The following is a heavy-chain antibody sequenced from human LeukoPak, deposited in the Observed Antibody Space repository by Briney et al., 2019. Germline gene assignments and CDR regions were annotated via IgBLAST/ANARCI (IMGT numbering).Heavy chain of an antibody. V-gene: IGHV4-59*08. Sequence: SETLFLTCTVSGGSISTYFSSWIRQPPGEGLEWIGYIYYSGSTNYNPSLKSRVTISGDTSKNQFSLKLSSVTAADTAVYYCARHRGYSYGSDAFDIWGPGTMVTVSS. CDR3: ARHRGYSYGSDAFDI. J-gene: IGHJ3*02. CDR1: GGSISTYF. CDR2: IYYSGST. D-gene: IGHD5-18*01.